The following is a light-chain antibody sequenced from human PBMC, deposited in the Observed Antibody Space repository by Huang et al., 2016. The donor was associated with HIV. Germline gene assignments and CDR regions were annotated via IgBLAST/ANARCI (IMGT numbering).Light chain of an antibody. CDR2: DAS. CDR1: QSVNNY. V-gene: IGKV3-11*01. Sequence: DIVLTQSPATLSLSPGGKATLSCRASQSVNNYLAWYQQKPGQAPRLLIYDASNRATAIPARFSGGGSATDFTLTISSLEPEDSAVYYCHHRSGWPRTFGQGTKLEIK. J-gene: IGKJ2*01. CDR3: HHRSGWPRT.